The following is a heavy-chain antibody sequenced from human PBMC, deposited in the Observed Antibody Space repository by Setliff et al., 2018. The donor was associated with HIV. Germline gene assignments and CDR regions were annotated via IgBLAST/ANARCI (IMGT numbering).Heavy chain of an antibody. CDR2: ISGSGYST. D-gene: IGHD3-10*01. CDR3: AISNSGSYSPQALDY. V-gene: IGHV3-23*01. J-gene: IGHJ4*02. CDR1: GFTFSSFS. Sequence: GGSLRLSCVGSGFTFSSFSMSWVRQAPGKGLEWVSGISGSGYSTYYTDSVKGRFTISRDNSKKTLYVQMNSLRAEDTAVYYCAISNSGSYSPQALDYWGQGTLVTVSS.